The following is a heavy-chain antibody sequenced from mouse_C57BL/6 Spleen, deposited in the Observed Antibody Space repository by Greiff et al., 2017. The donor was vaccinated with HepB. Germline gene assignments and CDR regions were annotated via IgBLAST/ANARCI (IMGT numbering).Heavy chain of an antibody. D-gene: IGHD1-1*01. CDR3: ARESPYYGSSYEYFDV. J-gene: IGHJ1*03. CDR2: ISDGGSYT. V-gene: IGHV5-4*01. Sequence: EVQRVESGGGLVKPGGSLKLSCAASGFTFSSYAMSWVRQTPEKRLEWVATISDGGSYTYYPDNVKGRFTISRDNAKNNLYLQMSHLKSEDTAMYYCARESPYYGSSYEYFDVWGTGTTVTVSS. CDR1: GFTFSSYA.